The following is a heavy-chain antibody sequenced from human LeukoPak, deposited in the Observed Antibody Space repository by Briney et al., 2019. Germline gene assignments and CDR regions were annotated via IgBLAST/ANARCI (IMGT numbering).Heavy chain of an antibody. J-gene: IGHJ4*02. Sequence: GGSLRLSCAASGFTFSSYSMNWVRQAPGKGLEWVSVIYSGGTTYYADSVKGRFTISRDNRKNTLYLQMNSLRAEDTAVYYCARTRTYSYDSSGHYYPTHFDYWGQGTLVTVSS. V-gene: IGHV3-66*01. D-gene: IGHD3-22*01. CDR2: IYSGGTT. CDR3: ARTRTYSYDSSGHYYPTHFDY. CDR1: GFTFSSYS.